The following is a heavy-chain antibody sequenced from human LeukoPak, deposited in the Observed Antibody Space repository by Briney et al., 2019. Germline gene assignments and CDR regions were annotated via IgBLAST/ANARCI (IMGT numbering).Heavy chain of an antibody. Sequence: GSSVKVSCKASGGTFSSYTISWVRQAPGQGLEWMGRIIPILGIANYAQKFQGRVTITADKSTSTAYMELSSLRSEDTAVYYCARPDSGYDGGYWGQGTLVTVSS. D-gene: IGHD5-12*01. CDR1: GGTFSSYT. J-gene: IGHJ4*02. CDR3: ARPDSGYDGGY. CDR2: IIPILGIA. V-gene: IGHV1-69*02.